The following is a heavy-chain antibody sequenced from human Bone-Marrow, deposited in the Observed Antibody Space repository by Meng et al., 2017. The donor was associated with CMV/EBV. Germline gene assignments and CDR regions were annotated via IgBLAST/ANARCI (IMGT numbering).Heavy chain of an antibody. CDR1: GFTFSNYW. Sequence: GESLKISCVASGFTFSNYWMHWVRQAPGKGLMWVSRIYCDGNYTDYADSVKGRFTISRDNAKNTVFLQMNSLRVEDTAVYYCRGSGWNDYWGHGTLVPVSS. V-gene: IGHV3-74*01. CDR2: IYCDGNYT. D-gene: IGHD6-19*01. J-gene: IGHJ4*01. CDR3: RGSGWNDY.